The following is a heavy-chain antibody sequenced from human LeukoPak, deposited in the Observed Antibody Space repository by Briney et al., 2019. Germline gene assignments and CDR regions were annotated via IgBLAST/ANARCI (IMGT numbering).Heavy chain of an antibody. J-gene: IGHJ6*03. D-gene: IGHD3-10*01. Sequence: SETLSLTCAVYGGSFSGYYWSWIRQPPGKGLEWIGEINHSGSTNYNPSLKSRVTISVDTSKNQFSLQLNSVTPEDTAVYYCARHPGSTYYYYYYMDVWGKGTTVTISS. V-gene: IGHV4-34*01. CDR1: GGSFSGYY. CDR2: INHSGST. CDR3: ARHPGSTYYYYYYMDV.